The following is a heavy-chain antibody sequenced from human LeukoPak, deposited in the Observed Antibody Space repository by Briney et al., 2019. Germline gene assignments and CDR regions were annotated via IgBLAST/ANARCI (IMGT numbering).Heavy chain of an antibody. CDR1: GFTFTSSA. CDR3: ARDPWDRGYYYYGMDV. D-gene: IGHD3-10*01. CDR2: IVVGSGNT. J-gene: IGHJ6*02. Sequence: SVKVSCKASGFTFTSSAVQWVRQARGQRLEWIGWIVVGSGNTNYAQKFQERVTITRDMSTSTAYMELSSLRSEDTAVYYCARDPWDRGYYYYGMDVWGQGTTVTVSS. V-gene: IGHV1-58*01.